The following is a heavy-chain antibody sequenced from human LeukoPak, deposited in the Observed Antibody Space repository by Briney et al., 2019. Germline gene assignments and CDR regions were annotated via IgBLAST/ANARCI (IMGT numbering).Heavy chain of an antibody. CDR2: INPNSGGT. J-gene: IGHJ4*02. CDR1: GYTFTGYY. CDR3: ARDKVAPSYYYDSSGYDY. Sequence: ASVKVSCKASGYTFTGYYMHWVRQAPGQGLEWMGWINPNSGGTNYAQKFQGRVTMTRDTSISTAYMELSRLRSDDTAVYYCARDKVAPSYYYDSSGYDYWGQGTLVTVSS. V-gene: IGHV1-2*02. D-gene: IGHD3-22*01.